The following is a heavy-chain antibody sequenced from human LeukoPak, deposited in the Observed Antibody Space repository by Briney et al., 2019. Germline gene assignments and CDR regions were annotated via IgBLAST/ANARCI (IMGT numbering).Heavy chain of an antibody. D-gene: IGHD3-3*01. Sequence: GSLRLSCAASGFTFSSYAMSWVRQAPGKGLDWVSGISGSGGSTDYAGSVKGRFTISRDNSKNTLFLQMNSLRAEDTAVYYCAKWAVNDDFWSAYNLFDYWGQGTLVTVSS. V-gene: IGHV3-23*01. CDR3: AKWAVNDDFWSAYNLFDY. CDR1: GFTFSSYA. CDR2: ISGSGGST. J-gene: IGHJ4*02.